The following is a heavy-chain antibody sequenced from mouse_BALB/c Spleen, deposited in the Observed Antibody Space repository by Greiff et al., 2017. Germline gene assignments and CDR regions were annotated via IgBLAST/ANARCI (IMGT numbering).Heavy chain of an antibody. CDR3: ARGPHYYGSSYVYYFDY. Sequence: EVMLVESGGGLVKPGGSLKLSCAASGFTFSSYAMSWVRQTPEKRLEWVASISSGGSTYYPDSVKGRFTISRDNARNILYLQMSSLRSEDTAMYYCARGPHYYGSSYVYYFDYWGQGTTLTVSS. CDR2: ISSGGST. V-gene: IGHV5-6-5*01. J-gene: IGHJ2*01. CDR1: GFTFSSYA. D-gene: IGHD1-1*01.